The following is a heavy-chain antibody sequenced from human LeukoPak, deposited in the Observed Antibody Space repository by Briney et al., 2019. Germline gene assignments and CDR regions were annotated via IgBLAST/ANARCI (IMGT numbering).Heavy chain of an antibody. Sequence: GGSLRLSCAASGFTFDDYAMHWVRQAPGKGLEWVSLISGDGGSTYYADSVKGRFTISRVNSKNSLYLQMNSLRTEDTALYYCAKGSTMVRGVIPFDYWGQGTLVTVSS. CDR3: AKGSTMVRGVIPFDY. V-gene: IGHV3-43*02. J-gene: IGHJ4*02. CDR2: ISGDGGST. CDR1: GFTFDDYA. D-gene: IGHD3-10*01.